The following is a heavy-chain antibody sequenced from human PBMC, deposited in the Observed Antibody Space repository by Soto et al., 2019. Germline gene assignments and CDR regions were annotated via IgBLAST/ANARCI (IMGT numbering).Heavy chain of an antibody. CDR1: GGSFSGYY. Sequence: PSETLSLTCAVYGGSFSGYYWSWIRQPPGKGLEWIGEINHSGSTNYNPSLKSRVTISVDTSKNQFSLKLSSVTAADTAVYYCARGGIFGVVISPYYYYYGMDVWGQGTTVTVSS. D-gene: IGHD3-3*01. CDR3: ARGGIFGVVISPYYYYYGMDV. CDR2: INHSGST. J-gene: IGHJ6*02. V-gene: IGHV4-34*01.